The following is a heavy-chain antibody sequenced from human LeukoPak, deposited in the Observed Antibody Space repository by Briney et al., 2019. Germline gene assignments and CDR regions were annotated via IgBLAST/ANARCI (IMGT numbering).Heavy chain of an antibody. CDR2: INHSGST. CDR3: ARGFATMVRGARGGYYYGMDV. CDR1: GGSFSGYY. Sequence: KPSETLSLTCAVYGGSFSGYYWSWIRQPPGKGLEWIGEINHSGSTNYNPSLTSRVTISVDTSKNQFSLKLSSVTAADTAVYYCARGFATMVRGARGGYYYGMDVWGQGTTVTVSS. J-gene: IGHJ6*02. V-gene: IGHV4-34*01. D-gene: IGHD3-10*01.